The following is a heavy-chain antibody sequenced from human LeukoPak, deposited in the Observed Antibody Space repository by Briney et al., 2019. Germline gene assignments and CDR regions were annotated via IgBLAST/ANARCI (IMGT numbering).Heavy chain of an antibody. D-gene: IGHD2-15*01. CDR1: GYTLTELS. CDR3: ARVGGGYCSGGSCRHYYFDY. V-gene: IGHV1-24*01. J-gene: IGHJ4*02. CDR2: FDPEDGET. Sequence: ASVKVSCKVSGYTLTELSMHWVRQAPGKGLEWMGGFDPEDGETIYAQKFQGRVTMTEDTSTDTAYMELSSLRSEDTAVYYCARVGGGYCSGGSCRHYYFDYWGQGTLVTVSS.